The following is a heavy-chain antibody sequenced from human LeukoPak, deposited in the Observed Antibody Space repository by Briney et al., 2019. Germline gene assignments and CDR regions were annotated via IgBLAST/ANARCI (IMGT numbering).Heavy chain of an antibody. CDR2: ISGSGGST. CDR1: GFTVSSNY. V-gene: IGHV3-23*01. J-gene: IGHJ3*02. Sequence: GGSLRLSCAASGFTVSSNYMSWVRQAPGKGLEWVSAISGSGGSTYYADSVKGRFTISRDNSKNTLYLQMNSLRAEDTAVYYCAKVRVAVAPYDAFDIWGQGTMVTVSS. CDR3: AKVRVAVAPYDAFDI. D-gene: IGHD6-19*01.